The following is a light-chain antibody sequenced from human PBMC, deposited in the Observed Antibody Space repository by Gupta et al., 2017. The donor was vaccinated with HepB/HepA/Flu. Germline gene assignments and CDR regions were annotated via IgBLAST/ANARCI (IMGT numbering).Light chain of an antibody. Sequence: QSVLTQPPSVSGAPGQKVTISCTGSSSNIGAGYDVHWYQQLPGTAPNLLIYGNSNRPSRVPDRFSGSKSGTSASLAITGLQAEDEADYYCQSYDSSMSVVFGGGTKLTVL. V-gene: IGLV1-40*01. CDR3: QSYDSSMSVV. CDR1: SSNIGAGYD. J-gene: IGLJ2*01. CDR2: GNS.